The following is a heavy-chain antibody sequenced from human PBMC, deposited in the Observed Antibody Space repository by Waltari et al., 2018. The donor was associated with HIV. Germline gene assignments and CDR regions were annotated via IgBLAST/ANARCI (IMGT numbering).Heavy chain of an antibody. V-gene: IGHV3-13*01. CDR2: IGTAGDT. CDR1: GFTFSNYA. Sequence: EVQLVESGGGLVQPGGSLRLSCVASGFTFSNYALHWVRQATGKGLEWVSGIGTAGDTYYPGSVKGRFTISRENAKNSLHLQMNSLRAGDTAVYYCVRICKLNCYYYYGMDVWGQGTTVTVSS. J-gene: IGHJ6*02. D-gene: IGHD1-1*01. CDR3: VRICKLNCYYYYGMDV.